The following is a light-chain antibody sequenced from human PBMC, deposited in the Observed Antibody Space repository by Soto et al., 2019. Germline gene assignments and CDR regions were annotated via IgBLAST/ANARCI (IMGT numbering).Light chain of an antibody. CDR1: QDVGNSY. J-gene: IGKJ4*01. CDR2: GTY. CDR3: QQWRTSPLT. Sequence: EIGLTQSPGTLSLSPGEGATLSCRASQDVGNSYVAWYQKKPGQAPRLIISGTYTRATVIPDRFRGSGSRTDFTLTITSLEPEDFAVYYCQQWRTSPLTFGAGTKIEIK. V-gene: IGKV3-20*01.